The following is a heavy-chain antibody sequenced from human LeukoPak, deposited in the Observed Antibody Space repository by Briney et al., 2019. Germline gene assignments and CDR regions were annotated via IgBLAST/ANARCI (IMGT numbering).Heavy chain of an antibody. V-gene: IGHV4-4*07. J-gene: IGHJ4*02. CDR3: ARAPTGVGATLFDY. CDR1: GGSISNYY. D-gene: IGHD1-26*01. CDR2: IYTSGST. Sequence: PPETLSLTCTVSGGSISNYYWSWIRQPAGKGLEWIGRIYTSGSTNYNYNPSLKSRVTMSVDTSKNQISLKLSSVTAADTAVYYCARAPTGVGATLFDYWGQGTLVTVSS.